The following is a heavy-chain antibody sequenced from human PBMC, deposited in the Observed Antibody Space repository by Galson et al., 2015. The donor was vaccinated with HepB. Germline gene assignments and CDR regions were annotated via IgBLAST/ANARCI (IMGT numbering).Heavy chain of an antibody. CDR1: GFNVGDHA. CDR2: ISWNSGGV. Sequence: SLRLACAGSGFNVGDHAMHWVRQVPGEGLEWVSAISWNSGGVGYADSVRGRFTISGDNARNYVSLQMNSLRVEDTALYYCARDIGPLTMTRGYLASWGQGTLVTITS. V-gene: IGHV3-9*01. CDR3: ARDIGPLTMTRGYLAS. D-gene: IGHD3-10*01. J-gene: IGHJ1*01.